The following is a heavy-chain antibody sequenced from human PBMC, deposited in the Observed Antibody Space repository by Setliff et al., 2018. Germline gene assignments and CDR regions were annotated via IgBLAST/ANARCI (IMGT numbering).Heavy chain of an antibody. CDR2: IYYSGTA. V-gene: IGHV4-39*01. J-gene: IGHJ4*02. Sequence: PSETLSLTCTVSGGSISSSSYQWGWVRQTPGKGLEWIGSIYYSGTAYYNPSLKSRVTISVDTSKNQFSPQVTSVTATDTAVYYCARHEFVGGYYGSVTYRHFDYWGQGILVTVSS. D-gene: IGHD3-10*01. CDR1: GGSISSSSYQ. CDR3: ARHEFVGGYYGSVTYRHFDY.